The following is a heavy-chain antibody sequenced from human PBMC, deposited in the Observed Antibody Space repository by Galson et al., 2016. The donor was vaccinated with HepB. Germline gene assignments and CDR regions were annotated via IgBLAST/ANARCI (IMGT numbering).Heavy chain of an antibody. V-gene: IGHV3-53*01. D-gene: IGHD2-15*01. CDR3: ARDSGSVSFDY. CDR2: IFSAVTT. CDR1: GFCVSSNY. Sequence: SLRLSGAESGFCVSSNYLSWVRQAPGKGLERVSVIFSAVTTYYADSVKGRFTISRNNSKNTLYLQMNSLRAEDTAVYYCARDSGSVSFDYWGQGTLVTVSS. J-gene: IGHJ4*02.